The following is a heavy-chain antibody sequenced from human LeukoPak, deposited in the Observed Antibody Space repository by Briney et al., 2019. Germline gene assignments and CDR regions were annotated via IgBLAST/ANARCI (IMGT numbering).Heavy chain of an antibody. D-gene: IGHD5-24*01. V-gene: IGHV3-30*02. Sequence: GGSLRLSCAASGFTFSSYGMHWVRQAPGKGLEWVAFIRYDGSNKYYADSVKGRFTISRDNSKNTLYLQMNSLRAEDTAVYYCARDVATISNWFDPWGQGTLVTVSS. CDR3: ARDVATISNWFDP. CDR1: GFTFSSYG. CDR2: IRYDGSNK. J-gene: IGHJ5*02.